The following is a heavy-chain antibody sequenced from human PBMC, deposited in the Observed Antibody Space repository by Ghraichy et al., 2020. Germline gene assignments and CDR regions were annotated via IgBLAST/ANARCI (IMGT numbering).Heavy chain of an antibody. Sequence: GGSLRLSCAASGFTFSSYAMSWVRQAPGKGLEWVSSISSGDGSTYYADSVKGRFTISRDNSRNTLYLQMNSLRAEDTAVYYCAKDPQPYCTNGICYMRNAKYFHHWGQGTLVTVSS. CDR1: GFTFSSYA. D-gene: IGHD2-8*01. J-gene: IGHJ1*01. CDR3: AKDPQPYCTNGICYMRNAKYFHH. CDR2: ISSGDGST. V-gene: IGHV3-23*01.